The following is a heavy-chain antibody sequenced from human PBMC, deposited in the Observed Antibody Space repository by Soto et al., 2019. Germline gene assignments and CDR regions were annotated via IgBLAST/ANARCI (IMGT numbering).Heavy chain of an antibody. CDR3: ARVSEISDAFDI. V-gene: IGHV4-4*02. J-gene: IGHJ3*02. CDR1: GGSISSSNW. CDR2: IYYSGST. Sequence: SLTCAVSGGSISSSNWWSWVRQPPGKGLEWIGYIYYSGSTNYNPSLKSRVTISVDTSKNQFSLKLSSVTAADTAVYYCARVSEISDAFDIWGQGTMVTVSS.